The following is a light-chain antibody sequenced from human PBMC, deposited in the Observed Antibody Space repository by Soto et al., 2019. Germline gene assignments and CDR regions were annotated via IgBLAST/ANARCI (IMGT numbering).Light chain of an antibody. CDR1: QSVGSSY. Sequence: EIVLTQSPATLSLSSGERATLSCGASQSVGSSYLAWYQRRPGLAPRLLIYDASTRATGIPDRFSGSGSGTDFTLTISRLEPEDFAVYYCQQYGTPPVTFGQGTRLEIK. V-gene: IGKV3D-20*01. CDR2: DAS. CDR3: QQYGTPPVT. J-gene: IGKJ5*01.